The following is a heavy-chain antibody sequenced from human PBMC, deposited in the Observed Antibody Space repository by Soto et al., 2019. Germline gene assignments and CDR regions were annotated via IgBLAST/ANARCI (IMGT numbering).Heavy chain of an antibody. J-gene: IGHJ5*02. CDR3: ARDFSVSYYGSGSYYHTPFDP. V-gene: IGHV4-59*01. Sequence: PSETLSLTCTVSGGSISSYYWSWIRQPPGKGLEWIGYIYYSGSTNYNPSLKSRVTISVDTSKNQFSLKLSSVTAADTAVYYCARDFSVSYYGSGSYYHTPFDPWGQGTLVTVSS. CDR1: GGSISSYY. CDR2: IYYSGST. D-gene: IGHD3-10*01.